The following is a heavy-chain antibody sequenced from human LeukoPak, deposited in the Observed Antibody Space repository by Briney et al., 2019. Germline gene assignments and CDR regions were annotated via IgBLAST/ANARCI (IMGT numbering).Heavy chain of an antibody. D-gene: IGHD2-15*01. V-gene: IGHV4-34*01. CDR3: ARLQSCSGGSCWGFDY. CDR1: GGSFSGYY. J-gene: IGHJ4*02. Sequence: SETLSLTCAVYGGSFSGYYWSWLRQPPGKGLEWIGEINHIGSTNYNPSLKSRVTVSVDTSKNQFSLKLSSVTAADTAVYYCARLQSCSGGSCWGFDYWGQGTLVTVSS. CDR2: INHIGST.